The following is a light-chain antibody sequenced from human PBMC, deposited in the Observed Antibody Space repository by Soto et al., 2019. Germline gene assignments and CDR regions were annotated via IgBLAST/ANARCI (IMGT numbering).Light chain of an antibody. V-gene: IGKV4-1*01. CDR2: WAS. CDR3: QQSYSTPRT. J-gene: IGKJ1*01. Sequence: DIVMTQSPDSLAVSLGERATINCKSSQSVLYSSNNKNYLTWYQQKPGQSPKVLIYWASTRESGVPDRFSVSGSGTDFTLTISTLQAEDAAVYYCQQSYSTPRTFGQGTKVEIK. CDR1: QSVLYSSNNKNY.